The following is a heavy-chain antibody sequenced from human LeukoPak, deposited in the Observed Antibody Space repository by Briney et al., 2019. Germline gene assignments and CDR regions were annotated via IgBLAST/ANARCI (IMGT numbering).Heavy chain of an antibody. D-gene: IGHD2-2*01. V-gene: IGHV1-18*01. CDR3: ARLGYCSSTSCYYYYYYMDV. Sequence: ASVKVSCKASGYTFTSYGISWVRQAPGQGLEWMGWISGYNGNTNYAQKLQGRVTMTTDTSKSTAYMELRRLRSDGTAVYYCARLGYCSSTSCYYYYYYMDVWGKGTTVTVSS. J-gene: IGHJ6*03. CDR1: GYTFTSYG. CDR2: ISGYNGNT.